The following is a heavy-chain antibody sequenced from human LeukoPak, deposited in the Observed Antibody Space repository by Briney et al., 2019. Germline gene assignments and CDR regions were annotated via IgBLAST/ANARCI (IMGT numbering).Heavy chain of an antibody. V-gene: IGHV3-49*04. Sequence: PGRSLRLSCTASGFALGDYAMSWVRQGPGKGLEWVGFIRSKVFGGTTEYAASVKGRFTISRDDSKSIAYLQMNSLKTEDTAVYYCARDLVAVAGDYYYYAMDVWGQGTTVTVSS. J-gene: IGHJ6*02. D-gene: IGHD6-19*01. CDR1: GFALGDYA. CDR3: ARDLVAVAGDYYYYAMDV. CDR2: IRSKVFGGTT.